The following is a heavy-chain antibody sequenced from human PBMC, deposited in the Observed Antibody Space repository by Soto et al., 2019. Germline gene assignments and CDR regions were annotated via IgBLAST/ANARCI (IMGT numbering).Heavy chain of an antibody. Sequence: QVQLQESGPGLVRPSQTLSLTCTVSGGSISSDHYHWTWIRQPPGKGLEWIGYIHYSGSLYYNPSLQSRVTMSVDTSKYLFSLKLSSVTAADTAVYFCAREDDGGDRDYYGLDVWGQGTTVTVSS. CDR2: IHYSGSL. CDR1: GGSISSDHYH. V-gene: IGHV4-30-4*01. D-gene: IGHD2-21*02. CDR3: AREDDGGDRDYYGLDV. J-gene: IGHJ6*02.